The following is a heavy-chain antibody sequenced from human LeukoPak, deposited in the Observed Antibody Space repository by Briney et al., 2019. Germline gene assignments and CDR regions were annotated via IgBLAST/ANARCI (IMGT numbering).Heavy chain of an antibody. CDR3: ASPWIQLRWYFDL. CDR1: GFIFSNYA. D-gene: IGHD5-18*01. V-gene: IGHV3-48*01. CDR2: ISSSSSTI. J-gene: IGHJ2*01. Sequence: GGSLRLSCAASGFIFSNYAMSWVRQAPGKGLEWVSYISSSSSTIYYADSVKGRFTISRDNAKNTLYLQMNSLRAEDTAVYYCASPWIQLRWYFDLWGRGTLVTVSS.